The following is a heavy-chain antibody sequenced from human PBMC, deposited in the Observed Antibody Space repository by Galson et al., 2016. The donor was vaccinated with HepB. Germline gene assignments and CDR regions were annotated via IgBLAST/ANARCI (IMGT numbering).Heavy chain of an antibody. CDR3: ARLAFFGLVNIKYYFDY. V-gene: IGHV4-61*02. Sequence: TLSLTCSVSGDSISSGSYYWSWIRQPAGKGLEWIGRIHSSGSTNYNPSLKSRVTISVDTSKNQFSLKMSSVTAADTAVYYCARLAFFGLVNIKYYFDYWGQGTLVTVSS. D-gene: IGHD3/OR15-3a*01. J-gene: IGHJ4*02. CDR2: IHSSGST. CDR1: GDSISSGSYY.